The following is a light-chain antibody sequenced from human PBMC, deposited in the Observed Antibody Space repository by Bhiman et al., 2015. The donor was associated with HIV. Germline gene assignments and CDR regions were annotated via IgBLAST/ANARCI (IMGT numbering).Light chain of an antibody. CDR3: AAWDDSLSGHVV. CDR1: KLGDKY. V-gene: IGLV3-1*01. Sequence: SYELTQPPSVSVSPGQTASITCSGDKLGDKYASWYQQKPGQSPVLVIYQDSERPSGVPDRFSGSKSGTSASLAISGLRSEDEADYYCAAWDDSLSGHVVFGGGTKLTVL. J-gene: IGLJ2*01. CDR2: QDS.